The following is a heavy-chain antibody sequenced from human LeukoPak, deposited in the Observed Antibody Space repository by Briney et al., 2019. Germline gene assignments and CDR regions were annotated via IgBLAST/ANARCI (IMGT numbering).Heavy chain of an antibody. CDR3: AILVGQVRGVRGYMDV. Sequence: PGGSLRLSCAASGFTFDDYTMHWVRQAPGKGLEWVSLISWDGGNTYYADSVKGRFTISRDNSKNSLYLQMNSLRTEDTALYYCAILVGQVRGVRGYMDVWGKGTTVTVSS. CDR1: GFTFDDYT. D-gene: IGHD3-10*01. CDR2: ISWDGGNT. V-gene: IGHV3-43*01. J-gene: IGHJ6*03.